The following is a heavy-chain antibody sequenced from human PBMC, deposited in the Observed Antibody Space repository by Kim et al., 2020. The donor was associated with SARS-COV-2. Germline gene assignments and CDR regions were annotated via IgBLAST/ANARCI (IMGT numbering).Heavy chain of an antibody. CDR3: AKEERIAAARDYYYYYGMDV. D-gene: IGHD6-13*01. CDR2: ISCSGGST. CDR1: GFTFSSYA. Sequence: GGSLRLSCAASGFTFSSYAMSWVRQAPGKGLEWVSAISCSGGSTYYADSVKGRFTISRDNSKNTLYLQMNSLRAEDTAVYYCAKEERIAAARDYYYYYGMDVWGQGTTVTVSS. J-gene: IGHJ6*02. V-gene: IGHV3-23*01.